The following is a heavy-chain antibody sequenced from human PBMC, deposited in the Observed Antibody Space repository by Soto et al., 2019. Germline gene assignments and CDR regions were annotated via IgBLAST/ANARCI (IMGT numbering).Heavy chain of an antibody. J-gene: IGHJ4*02. CDR1: GFTFSSYG. CDR2: ISYDGSNK. CDR3: AKDLLVGCSGGSCPIPPYYFDY. V-gene: IGHV3-30*18. Sequence: PVGSLRLSCAASGFTFSSYGMHWVRQAPGKGLEWVAVISYDGSNKYYAYSVKGRFTISRDNSKNTLYLQMNSLRAEETAVYYCAKDLLVGCSGGSCPIPPYYFDYWGQGTLVTVSS. D-gene: IGHD2-15*01.